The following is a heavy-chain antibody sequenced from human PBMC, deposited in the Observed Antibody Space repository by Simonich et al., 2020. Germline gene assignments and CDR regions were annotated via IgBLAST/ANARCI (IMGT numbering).Heavy chain of an antibody. Sequence: QVQLQQWGAGLLKPSETLSLTCAVYGGSFSGYYWSWLLQPPGRGLEWIGEIHHSGSTKYNPSLKRRVTISVDTSKNQFSLKQRSVTAADTAVYYCARGLRVAAAGTAFQHWGQGTLVTVSS. CDR3: ARGLRVAAAGTAFQH. V-gene: IGHV4-34*01. CDR1: GGSFSGYY. D-gene: IGHD6-13*01. J-gene: IGHJ1*01. CDR2: IHHSGST.